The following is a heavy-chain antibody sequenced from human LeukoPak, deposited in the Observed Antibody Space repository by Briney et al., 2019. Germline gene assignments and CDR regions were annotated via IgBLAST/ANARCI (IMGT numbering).Heavy chain of an antibody. CDR2: IYTSGST. V-gene: IGHV4-4*07. J-gene: IGHJ2*01. Sequence: SETLSLTCTVSGGSISSYYWSWIRQPAGKGLEWIGRIYTSGSTNYNPSLKSRVTMSLDTSKNQFSLNLSSVTAADTAVYYCAKHPWFGEFWYFDLWGRGTLVTVSS. D-gene: IGHD3-10*01. CDR3: AKHPWFGEFWYFDL. CDR1: GGSISSYY.